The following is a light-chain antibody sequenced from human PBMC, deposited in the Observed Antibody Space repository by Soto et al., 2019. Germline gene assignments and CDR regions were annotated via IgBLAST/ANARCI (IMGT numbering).Light chain of an antibody. CDR1: QSVSSTY. Sequence: EIVLTQSPGTLSLSPGERATLSCRASQSVSSTYLAWYQQKPGQAPRLLIYGASGRATGIPDRFSGSGSGTDFTLTISRLEPEDFAVYYCQHYGSLVLTFGGGTKGRSN. CDR3: QHYGSLVLT. J-gene: IGKJ4*01. V-gene: IGKV3-20*01. CDR2: GAS.